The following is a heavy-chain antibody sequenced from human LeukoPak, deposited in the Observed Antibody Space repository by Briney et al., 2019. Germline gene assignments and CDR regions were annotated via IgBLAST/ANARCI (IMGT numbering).Heavy chain of an antibody. V-gene: IGHV3-33*01. CDR2: IWYDGSNK. J-gene: IGHJ4*02. D-gene: IGHD5-18*01. CDR3: AREKGYSYGETFDY. Sequence: RSLRLSFAGSGFTFSSYGMDRVRQAPGKGVEGVAVIWYDGSNKYYADSVKGRFTISRDNSKNTLYLQMNSLRAEDTAVYYCAREKGYSYGETFDYWGQGTLVTVSS. CDR1: GFTFSSYG.